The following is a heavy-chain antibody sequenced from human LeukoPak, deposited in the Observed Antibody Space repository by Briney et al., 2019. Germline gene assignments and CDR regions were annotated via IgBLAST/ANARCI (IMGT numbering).Heavy chain of an antibody. CDR2: INHSGST. Sequence: SETLSLTCAVYGVSFSGYYWSWIRQPPRKGLEWIGEINHSGSTNYNPSLKSRVTISVDTSKNQFSLKLSSVTAADTAVYYCARDSNWFDPWGQGTLVTVSS. J-gene: IGHJ5*02. CDR1: GVSFSGYY. V-gene: IGHV4-34*01. CDR3: ARDSNWFDP.